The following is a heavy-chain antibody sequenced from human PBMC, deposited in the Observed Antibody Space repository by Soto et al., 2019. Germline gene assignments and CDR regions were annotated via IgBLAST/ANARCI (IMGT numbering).Heavy chain of an antibody. D-gene: IGHD3-10*01. CDR3: ANKIGGWVRGEFNNWLET. J-gene: IGHJ5*02. CDR1: GYSFTSYL. V-gene: IGHV5-10-1*01. Sequence: VGSLKISFKCSGYSFTSYLIICVLQMPGKGLECMGRIDTSDSYTNYSPSFQCHVTISDDKSISTAYLQWSSLKASETAMYYCANKIGGWVRGEFNNWLETWGQGTLV. CDR2: IDTSDSYT.